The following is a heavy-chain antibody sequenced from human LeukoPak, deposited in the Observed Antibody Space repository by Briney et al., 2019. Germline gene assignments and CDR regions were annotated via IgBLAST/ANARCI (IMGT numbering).Heavy chain of an antibody. CDR2: FDPEDGET. Sequence: ASVKVSCKVSGYTLTELSMHWVRQAPGKGLEWMGGFDPEDGETIYAQKFQGRVTMTRDTSISTAYMELSRLRSDDTAVYYCARDPRHITMVRGVPVAAWFDPWGQGTLVTVSS. J-gene: IGHJ5*02. CDR1: GYTLTELS. CDR3: ARDPRHITMVRGVPVAAWFDP. D-gene: IGHD3-10*01. V-gene: IGHV1-24*01.